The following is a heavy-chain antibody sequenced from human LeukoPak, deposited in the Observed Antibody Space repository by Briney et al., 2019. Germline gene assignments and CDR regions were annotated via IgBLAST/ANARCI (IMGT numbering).Heavy chain of an antibody. V-gene: IGHV3-23*01. CDR1: GFTFSSYA. Sequence: GGPLRLSCAASGFTFSSYAMSWVRQAPGKGLEWVSAISGSGGSTYYADSVKGRFTISRDNSKNTLYLQMNSLRAEDTAVYYCAKGRLVVPAAAIPEFDYWGQGTLVTVSS. CDR3: AKGRLVVPAAAIPEFDY. D-gene: IGHD2-2*01. CDR2: ISGSGGST. J-gene: IGHJ4*02.